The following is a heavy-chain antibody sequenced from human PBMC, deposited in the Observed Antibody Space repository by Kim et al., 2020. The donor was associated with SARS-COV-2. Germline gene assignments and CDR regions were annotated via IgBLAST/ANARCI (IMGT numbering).Heavy chain of an antibody. CDR1: GFTFSSYA. V-gene: IGHV3-30*04. CDR3: ARDSRGYGGATHFDY. Sequence: GGSLRLSCAASGFTFSSYAMHWVRQAPGKGLEWVAVISYDGSNKYYADSVKGRFTISRDNSKNTLYLQMNSLRAEDTAVYYCARDSRGYGGATHFDYWGHGPLATVSS. J-gene: IGHJ4*01. D-gene: IGHD4-17*01. CDR2: ISYDGSNK.